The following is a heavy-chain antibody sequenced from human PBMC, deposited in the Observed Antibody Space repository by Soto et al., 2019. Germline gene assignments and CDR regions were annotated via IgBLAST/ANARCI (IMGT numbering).Heavy chain of an antibody. CDR3: ARARPQVGASYNFDY. V-gene: IGHV6-1*01. CDR1: VDNVSRNISS. D-gene: IGHD1-26*01. Sequence: SQTVSLTYAIFVDNVSRNISSWYCIKQSPSRGLEWLGRTYYRSSWYYEYAISVNSRININADTSKNQFSLQLNSVTPDDTAVYYCARARPQVGASYNFDYWGQGHLVTVSS. CDR2: TYYRSSWYY. J-gene: IGHJ4*02.